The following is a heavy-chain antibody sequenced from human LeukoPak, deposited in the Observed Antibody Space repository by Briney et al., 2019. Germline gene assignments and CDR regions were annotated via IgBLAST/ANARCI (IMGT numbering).Heavy chain of an antibody. J-gene: IGHJ4*02. V-gene: IGHV3-23*01. CDR1: GFTFSNNG. CDR3: AKTQGFFDH. Sequence: TGGSLRLSWAASGFTFSNNGMTWVRQAPGKGMEWVTGISDGGDTTYDAGSVKGRFTVSRDNSKNILYLQMNSLRAEDTAIYYCAKTQGFFDHWGQGSLVTVSS. CDR2: ISDGGDTT.